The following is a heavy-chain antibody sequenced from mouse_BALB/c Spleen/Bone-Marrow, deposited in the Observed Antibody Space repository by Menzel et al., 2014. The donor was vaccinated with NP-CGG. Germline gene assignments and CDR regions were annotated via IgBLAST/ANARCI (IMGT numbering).Heavy chain of an antibody. V-gene: IGHV1S135*01. J-gene: IGHJ4*01. D-gene: IGHD1-1*01. CDR1: GYTFTNYN. Sequence: EVQLQQSGPEPVKPGASVKVSCKASGYTFTNYNMYWVKQSHGKSLEWIGYIDPYSGGSRYNQNFKGKATLTVDKSSSTAYMHLNSLTSEDSAVYYCARRVYYDYYAMDYWGQGTSVTVSS. CDR3: ARRVYYDYYAMDY. CDR2: IDPYSGGS.